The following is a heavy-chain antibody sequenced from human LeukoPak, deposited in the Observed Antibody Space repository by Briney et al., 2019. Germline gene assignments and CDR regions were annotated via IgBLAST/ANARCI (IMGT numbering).Heavy chain of an antibody. CDR1: GFTFSSYS. V-gene: IGHV3-48*01. CDR2: ISSSSSTI. CDR3: AGRIAGTAGVGY. J-gene: IGHJ4*02. D-gene: IGHD6-13*01. Sequence: GGSLRLSCAASGFTFSSYSMNWVRQAPGKGLEWVSYISSSSSTIYYADSVKGRLTISRDNSKNTLYLQMNSLRAEDTAVYYCAGRIAGTAGVGYWGQGTLVTVSS.